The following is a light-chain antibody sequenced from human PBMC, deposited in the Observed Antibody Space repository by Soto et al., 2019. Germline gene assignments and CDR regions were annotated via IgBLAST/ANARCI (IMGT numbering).Light chain of an antibody. CDR2: DTS. J-gene: IGKJ5*01. V-gene: IGKV3-15*01. CDR1: QSVSIK. Sequence: EIVMTQSASTLSVSTGERATLSCRASQSVSIKLAWYQQRPGQAPRLLIYDTSTRATGIPARFSGSGSGTEFTLTISSLQSEDFAVYYCQQYNNWPPITFGQGTRLEIK. CDR3: QQYNNWPPIT.